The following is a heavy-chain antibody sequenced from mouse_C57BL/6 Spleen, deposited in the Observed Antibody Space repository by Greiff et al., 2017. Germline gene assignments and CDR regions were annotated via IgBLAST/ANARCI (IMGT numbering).Heavy chain of an antibody. Sequence: VKLMESGAELVRPGPSVKVSCKASGYAFTNYLIEWVKQRPGQGLEWIGVINPGSGGTNYNEKFKGQATLTADTSSSTAYMQISSLTSEDSAVYFCARREDYYGRGWFAYGGQGTLVTVSA. CDR3: ARREDYYGRGWFAY. CDR1: GYAFTNYL. D-gene: IGHD1-1*01. CDR2: INPGSGGT. J-gene: IGHJ3*01. V-gene: IGHV1-54*01.